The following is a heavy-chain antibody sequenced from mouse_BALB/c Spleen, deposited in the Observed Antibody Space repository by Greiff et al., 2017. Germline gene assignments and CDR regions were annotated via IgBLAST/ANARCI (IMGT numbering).Heavy chain of an antibody. CDR2: IWAGGST. CDR3: ASYGNYFYAMDY. J-gene: IGHJ4*01. D-gene: IGHD2-1*01. CDR1: GFSLTSYG. V-gene: IGHV2-9*02. Sequence: VKVEESGPGLVAPSQSLSITCTVSGFSLTSYGVHWVRQPPGKGLEWLGVIWAGGSTNYNSALMSRLSISKDNSKSQVFLKMNSLQTDDTAMYYCASYGNYFYAMDYWGQGTSVTVSS.